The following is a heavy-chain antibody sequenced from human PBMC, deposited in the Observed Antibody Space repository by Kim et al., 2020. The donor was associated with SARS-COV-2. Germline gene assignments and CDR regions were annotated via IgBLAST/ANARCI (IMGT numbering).Heavy chain of an antibody. D-gene: IGHD1-7*01. CDR3: AKETSGLELLYAFDY. V-gene: IGHV3-23*01. Sequence: DSVKGRFTISRDNSKNTLYLQMNSLRAEDTAVYYCAKETSGLELLYAFDYWGQGTLVTVSS. J-gene: IGHJ4*02.